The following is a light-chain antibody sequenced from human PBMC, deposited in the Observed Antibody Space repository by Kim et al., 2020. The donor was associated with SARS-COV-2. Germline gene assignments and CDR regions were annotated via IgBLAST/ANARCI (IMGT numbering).Light chain of an antibody. Sequence: VSPGQTASITCSGDRLGNKYVCWYQKKSGPSPVVVMYQDERRPSGIPERFSGSNSGNTATLTISGTQAMDEADYYCQVWESTTTVFGGGTQLTVL. CDR1: RLGNKY. J-gene: IGLJ2*01. CDR2: QDE. CDR3: QVWESTTTV. V-gene: IGLV3-1*01.